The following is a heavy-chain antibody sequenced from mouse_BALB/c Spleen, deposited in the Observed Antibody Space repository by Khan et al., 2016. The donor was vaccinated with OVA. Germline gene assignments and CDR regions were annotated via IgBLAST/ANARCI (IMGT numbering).Heavy chain of an antibody. D-gene: IGHD2-13*01. Sequence: EVELVESGGGLVRPGGSLKLSCEATGFTFSDYYMYWVRQTPGKRLEWVATISYGGSYIYYPDSVKGRFTISRDDVKNNLYLRMTSLKSEETAIYYCTSGYYGDPFAYWGQGALVTVSA. CDR1: GFTFSDYY. V-gene: IGHV5-4*02. J-gene: IGHJ3*01. CDR3: TSGYYGDPFAY. CDR2: ISYGGSYI.